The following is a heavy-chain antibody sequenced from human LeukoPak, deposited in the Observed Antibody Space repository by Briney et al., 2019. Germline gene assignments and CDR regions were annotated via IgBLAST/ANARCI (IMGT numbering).Heavy chain of an antibody. Sequence: ASVKVSCKASGYTFTGYYIHWVRQAPGQGLEWSGRINPTSGGTKYAQKFQGRVTMTRDTSTRTAYMELSRLRADDTAVFYCARGGSAWDNPFDYWGQGTLVTVSS. J-gene: IGHJ4*02. CDR1: GYTFTGYY. CDR2: INPTSGGT. V-gene: IGHV1-2*06. CDR3: ARGGSAWDNPFDY. D-gene: IGHD6-19*01.